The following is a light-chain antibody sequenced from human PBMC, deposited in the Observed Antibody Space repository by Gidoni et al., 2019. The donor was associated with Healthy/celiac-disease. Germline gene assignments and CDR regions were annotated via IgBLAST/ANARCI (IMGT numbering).Light chain of an antibody. J-gene: IGKJ3*01. CDR2: DAS. CDR1: QSVSSY. V-gene: IGKV3-11*01. CDR3: QQRSNWPPRVT. Sequence: EIVLTQYPATLSLSPGERATLSCRASQSVSSYLAWYQKKHGQAPRILIYDASNRATGIPARFSGSGSGTDFTLTISSLEPEDFAVYYCQQRSNWPPRVTFGPGTTVDIK.